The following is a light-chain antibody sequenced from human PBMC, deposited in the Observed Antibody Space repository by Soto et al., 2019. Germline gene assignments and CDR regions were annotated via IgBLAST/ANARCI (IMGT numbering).Light chain of an antibody. J-gene: IGLJ2*01. V-gene: IGLV2-11*01. Sequence: QSALTQPRSVSGSXXXXXXXSCTGTSSDVGGYNFVSWYQQHPGKAPKLMIYDVSKRPSGVPDRFSGSKSGNTASLTISGLQAEDEADYYCCSYAGSYTVFGGGTKLTVL. CDR3: CSYAGSYTV. CDR1: SSDVGGYNF. CDR2: DVS.